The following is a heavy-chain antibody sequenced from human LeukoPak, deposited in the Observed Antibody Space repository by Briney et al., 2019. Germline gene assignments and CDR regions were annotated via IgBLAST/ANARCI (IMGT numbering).Heavy chain of an antibody. CDR3: ARGPPPYCSGGSCYSHNWFDP. V-gene: IGHV4-4*02. Sequence: SETLSLTCAVSGGSISSSNWWSWVRQPPGKGLEWIGEIYHSGSTNYNPSLKGRVTISVDKSKNQFSLKLSSVTAADTAVYYCARGPPPYCSGGSCYSHNWFDPWGQGTLVTVSS. D-gene: IGHD2-15*01. CDR1: GGSISSSNW. CDR2: IYHSGST. J-gene: IGHJ5*02.